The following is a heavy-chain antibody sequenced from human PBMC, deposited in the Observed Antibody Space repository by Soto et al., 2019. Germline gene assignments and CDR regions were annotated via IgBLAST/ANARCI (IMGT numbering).Heavy chain of an antibody. CDR3: ARLSLTMVRGVTSRYYYGMDV. CDR2: INHSGST. V-gene: IGHV4-34*01. J-gene: IGHJ6*02. CDR1: GGSFSGYY. D-gene: IGHD3-10*01. Sequence: SETLSLTCAVYGGSFSGYYWSWIRQPPGKGLEWIGEINHSGSTKYNPSLKSRVTISVETSKNKFSQKLSSVTAADTAVYYCARLSLTMVRGVTSRYYYGMDVWGQGTTVTVSS.